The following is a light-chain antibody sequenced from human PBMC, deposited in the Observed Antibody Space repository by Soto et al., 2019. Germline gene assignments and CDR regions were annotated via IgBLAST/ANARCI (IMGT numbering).Light chain of an antibody. V-gene: IGKV1-5*01. Sequence: DIQMTQSPSTLSASVGDRITITCRASQSVSRRLAWYQQKPGKAPKLLIYDASSLDSGVPSRFSGRGSGTEFTLTIRSLQPDDCATYYCHTYNSYSLHTCGQGTKLEIK. CDR3: HTYNSYSLHT. J-gene: IGKJ2*01. CDR1: QSVSRR. CDR2: DAS.